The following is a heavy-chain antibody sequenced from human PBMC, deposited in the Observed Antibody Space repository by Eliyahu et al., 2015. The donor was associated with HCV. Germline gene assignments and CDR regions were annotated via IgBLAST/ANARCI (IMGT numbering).Heavy chain of an antibody. D-gene: IGHD6-6*01. V-gene: IGHV3-7*01. J-gene: IGHJ5*02. CDR2: IKQDGSEE. CDR3: ARESIAASGWYDP. Sequence: VQLVESGXGLVQPGGSLRLSCAASGXTXNNDWMSXVRQAPGKGLEWVANIKQDGSEEYYVDYVKGRFTISRDNAKNSLYLQMNSLRAEDTAVYYCARESIAASGWYDPWGQGTLVTVSS. CDR1: GXTXNNDW.